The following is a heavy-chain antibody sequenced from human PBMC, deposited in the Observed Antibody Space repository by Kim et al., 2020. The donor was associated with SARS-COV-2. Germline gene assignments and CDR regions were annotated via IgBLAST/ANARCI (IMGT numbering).Heavy chain of an antibody. Sequence: SETLSLTCTVSGGSISSGGYYWSWIRQHPGKGLEWIGYIYYSGSTYYNPSLKSRVTISVDTSKNQFSLKLSSVTAADTAVYYCARDWTPGAGSGWFDPWGQGTLVTVSS. CDR2: IYYSGST. J-gene: IGHJ5*02. CDR1: GGSISSGGYY. D-gene: IGHD3-10*01. CDR3: ARDWTPGAGSGWFDP. V-gene: IGHV4-31*03.